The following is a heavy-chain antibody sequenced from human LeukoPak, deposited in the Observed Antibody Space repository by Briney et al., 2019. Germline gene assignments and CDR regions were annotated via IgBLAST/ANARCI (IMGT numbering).Heavy chain of an antibody. V-gene: IGHV3-30*18. CDR1: GFTFGSYG. D-gene: IGHD3-10*01. J-gene: IGHJ4*02. CDR2: ISYDGSNK. Sequence: GRSLRLSCAASGFTFGSYGMHWVRQAPGKGLEWVAVISYDGSNKYYADSVKGRFTISRDNSKNTLYLQMNSLRAEDTAVYYCAKGYYYGSGSYDYWGQGTLVTVSS. CDR3: AKGYYYGSGSYDY.